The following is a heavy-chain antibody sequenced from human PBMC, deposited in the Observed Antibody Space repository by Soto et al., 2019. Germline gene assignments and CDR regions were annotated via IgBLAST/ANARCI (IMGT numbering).Heavy chain of an antibody. V-gene: IGHV4-30-4*01. J-gene: IGHJ5*02. D-gene: IGHD5-18*01. Sequence: QVQLQESGPGLVKPSQTLSLTCTVSGGSISSGDYYWSWIRQPPGKGLEWIGYIYYSGSTYYNPSLKSRVTISVDTSKNQFSLKLSSVTAADTAVYYCARDGVTAMVSGGWFDPWGQGTLVTVSS. CDR2: IYYSGST. CDR3: ARDGVTAMVSGGWFDP. CDR1: GGSISSGDYY.